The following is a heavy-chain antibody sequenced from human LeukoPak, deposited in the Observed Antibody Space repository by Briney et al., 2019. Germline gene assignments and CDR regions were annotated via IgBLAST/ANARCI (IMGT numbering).Heavy chain of an antibody. D-gene: IGHD6-19*01. CDR3: AVSGWAHYHGMDV. CDR1: GGSISSSSYY. J-gene: IGHJ6*02. CDR2: IYYSGST. Sequence: PSETLSLTCTVSGGSISSSSYYWGWIRQPPGKGLEWIGSIYYSGSTYYNPSLKSRVTISVDTSKNQFSLKLSSVTAADTAVYYCAVSGWAHYHGMDVWGQGTTVTVSS. V-gene: IGHV4-39*01.